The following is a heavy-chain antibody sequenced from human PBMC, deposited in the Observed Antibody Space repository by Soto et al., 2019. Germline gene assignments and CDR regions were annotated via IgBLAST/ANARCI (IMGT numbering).Heavy chain of an antibody. CDR1: GDSVSSNSAA. J-gene: IGHJ6*02. CDR2: TYYRSKWYN. Sequence: SQTLSLTCAISGDSVSSNSAAWNWIRQSPSRGLEWLGRTYYRSKWYNDYAVSVKSRITINPDTSKNQFSLQLNSVTPEDTAVYYCARGSGSSGWYYYYGMDAWGQGTTVTVSS. D-gene: IGHD6-19*01. V-gene: IGHV6-1*01. CDR3: ARGSGSSGWYYYYGMDA.